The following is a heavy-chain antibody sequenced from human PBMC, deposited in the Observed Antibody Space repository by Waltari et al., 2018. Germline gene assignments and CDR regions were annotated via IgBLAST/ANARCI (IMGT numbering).Heavy chain of an antibody. CDR1: GGTFSSYA. CDR3: ARDGGIRVGATNFDY. J-gene: IGHJ4*02. Sequence: EVKKPGSSVKVSCKASGGTFSSYAISWVRQAPGQGLEWMGRIIPIFGTANYAQKFQGRVTITADKSTSTAYMELSSLRSEDTAVYYCARDGGIRVGATNFDYWGQGTLVTVSS. D-gene: IGHD1-26*01. CDR2: IIPIFGTA. V-gene: IGHV1-69*06.